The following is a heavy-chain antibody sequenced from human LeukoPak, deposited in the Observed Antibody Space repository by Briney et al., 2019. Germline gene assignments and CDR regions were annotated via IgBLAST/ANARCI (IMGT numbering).Heavy chain of an antibody. D-gene: IGHD3-16*01. CDR2: IYYSGST. J-gene: IGHJ3*02. CDR3: ARDGGSGDNVFDI. V-gene: IGHV4-59*01. CDR1: GGSISSYY. Sequence: SETLSLTCTVSGGSISSYYWSWIRQPPGKGLEWLGYIYYSGSTNYNPSLKSRVTISVDTSKNQFSLKLSSVTAADTAVYYCARDGGSGDNVFDIWGQGTMVTVSS.